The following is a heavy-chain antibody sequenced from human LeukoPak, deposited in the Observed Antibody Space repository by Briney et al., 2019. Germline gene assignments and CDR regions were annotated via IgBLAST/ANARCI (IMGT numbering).Heavy chain of an antibody. V-gene: IGHV3-23*01. CDR2: ISGSGGTT. Sequence: PGGSLRLSCAASGFTFSSYAMSCVRQPPGKGLEWVSAISGSGGTTYYADSVKGRFTISRDNSKNTLYLQMNSLRAEDTAVYYCAKGGHDSYGTYFDYWGQGTLVTVSS. CDR1: GFTFSSYA. CDR3: AKGGHDSYGTYFDY. D-gene: IGHD5-18*01. J-gene: IGHJ4*02.